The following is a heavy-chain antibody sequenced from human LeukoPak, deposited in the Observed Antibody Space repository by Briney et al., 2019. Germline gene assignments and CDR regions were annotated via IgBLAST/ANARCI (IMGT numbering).Heavy chain of an antibody. CDR1: GYTFTSYA. CDR3: ARDLLLAAADPYVHSYYFDY. D-gene: IGHD6-13*01. V-gene: IGHV1-3*01. Sequence: ASVKVSCKASGYTFTSYAMHWVRQAPGQRLEWMGWINAGNGNTKYSQKFQGRVTITRDTSASTAYTELSSLRSEDTAVYYCARDLLLAAADPYVHSYYFDYWGQGTLVTVSS. CDR2: INAGNGNT. J-gene: IGHJ4*02.